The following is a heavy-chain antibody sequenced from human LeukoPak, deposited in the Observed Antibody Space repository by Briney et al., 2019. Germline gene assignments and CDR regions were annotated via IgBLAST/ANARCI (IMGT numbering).Heavy chain of an antibody. CDR2: IYHSGST. J-gene: IGHJ4*02. CDR1: GGSISSGGYS. D-gene: IGHD3-16*01. Sequence: SETLSLTCAVSGGSISSGGYSWSWIRQPPGKGLEWIGYIYHSGSTSYNPSLKNRVTISIDRSKNQFSLNLNSVTAADTAVYYCARAGLRGDFYYWGQGTLVTVSS. CDR3: ARAGLRGDFYY. V-gene: IGHV4-30-2*01.